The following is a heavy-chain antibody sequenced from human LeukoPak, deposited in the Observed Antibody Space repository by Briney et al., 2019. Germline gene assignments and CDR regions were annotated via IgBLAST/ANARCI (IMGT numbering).Heavy chain of an antibody. J-gene: IGHJ4*01. Sequence: SETLSLTCTVSGDSISSSSYYWGWIRQPPGKGLEWIGSMYYSGSTYYNLSLKSRVTISVDTSKNQFSLRLSSVTAADTAVYYCARHERDYGDFDYWGHGTLVTVSS. V-gene: IGHV4-39*01. D-gene: IGHD4-17*01. CDR2: MYYSGST. CDR1: GDSISSSSYY. CDR3: ARHERDYGDFDY.